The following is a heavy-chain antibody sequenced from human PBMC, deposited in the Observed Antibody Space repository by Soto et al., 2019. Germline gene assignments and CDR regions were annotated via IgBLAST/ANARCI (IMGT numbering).Heavy chain of an antibody. D-gene: IGHD3-16*01. CDR2: IKEDGSEK. V-gene: IGHV3-7*01. CDR1: GFSFSDSW. J-gene: IGHJ6*02. Sequence: GGSLRLSCAASGFSFSDSWMDWVRQAPGKGPEWVANIKEDGSEKNYVDSVKGRFTISRDNAKNSLYLQMNSLRAEDTAVYYCASLGRHGWGQGTAVTVSS. CDR3: ASLGRHG.